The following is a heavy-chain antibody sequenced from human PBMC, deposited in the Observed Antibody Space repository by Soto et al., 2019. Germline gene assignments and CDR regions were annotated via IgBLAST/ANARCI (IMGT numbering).Heavy chain of an antibody. CDR3: VREAPCSNGVSQFDY. V-gene: IGHV3-48*03. D-gene: IGHD2-8*01. Sequence: QPGGSLRLSCAASGFTFSPYEMSWVRQAPGKGLEWISYISSSGSTIHYADSVKGRFSISRDNAKKSLFLQMNSLRAEDTAVYYCVREAPCSNGVSQFDYWGRGTLVTVSS. CDR1: GFTFSPYE. J-gene: IGHJ4*02. CDR2: ISSSGSTI.